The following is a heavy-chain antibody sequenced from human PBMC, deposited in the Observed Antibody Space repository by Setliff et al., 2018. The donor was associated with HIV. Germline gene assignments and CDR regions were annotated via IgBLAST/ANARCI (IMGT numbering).Heavy chain of an antibody. CDR3: AREIQFSATTYYYYYMDD. Sequence: PSETLSLTCIVSGVSTISSSSSYYWGWIRRPPGKGLEWLGNIYSGGTTYYNSSLRSRVTISVDTSKNQFSLKLNSLTAADTAVYYCAREIQFSATTYYYYYMDDWGRGTTVTVS. CDR2: IYSGGTT. D-gene: IGHD5-18*01. V-gene: IGHV4-39*07. CDR1: GVSTISSSSSYY. J-gene: IGHJ6*03.